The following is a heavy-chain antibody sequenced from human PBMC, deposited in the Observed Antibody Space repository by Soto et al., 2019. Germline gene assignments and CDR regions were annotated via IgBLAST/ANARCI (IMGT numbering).Heavy chain of an antibody. J-gene: IGHJ4*02. CDR3: ARDENYYDSSGYSGY. D-gene: IGHD3-22*01. V-gene: IGHV3-30*04. Sequence: LSCAASGFTFSSYAMHWVRQAPGKGLEWVAVISYDGXNKYXADSVKGRFTISRDNSKXTLXLQMNSLRAEDTAVYYCARDENYYDSSGYSGYWGQGTLVTVSS. CDR2: ISYDGXNK. CDR1: GFTFSSYA.